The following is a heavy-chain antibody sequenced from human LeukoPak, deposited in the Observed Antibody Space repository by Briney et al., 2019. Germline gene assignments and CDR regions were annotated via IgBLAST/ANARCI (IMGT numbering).Heavy chain of an antibody. CDR1: EFSVGSNY. J-gene: IGHJ4*02. CDR2: IYSGGST. V-gene: IGHV3-66*01. Sequence: PGGSLRLSCAASEFSVGSNYMTWVRQAPGKGLECVSLIYSGGSTYYADSVKGRFTISRDNSKNTLYLQMNSLRAEDTAVYYCARDLMGIAYRGAFYYWGQGTLVTVSS. D-gene: IGHD6-13*01. CDR3: ARDLMGIAYRGAFYY.